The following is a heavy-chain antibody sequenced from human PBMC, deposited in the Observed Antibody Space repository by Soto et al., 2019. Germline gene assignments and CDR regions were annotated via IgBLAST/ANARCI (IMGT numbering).Heavy chain of an antibody. V-gene: IGHV1-18*01. CDR3: ARDGPYDFWSGYYIGYYYYGMDV. D-gene: IGHD3-3*01. Sequence: ASVKVSCKASGYTFTSYGISWVRQAPGQGLEWMGWISAYNGNTNYAQKLQGRVTMTTDTSTSTAYMELRSLRSDDTAVYYCARDGPYDFWSGYYIGYYYYGMDVWGQGTNVTVYS. CDR1: GYTFTSYG. J-gene: IGHJ6*02. CDR2: ISAYNGNT.